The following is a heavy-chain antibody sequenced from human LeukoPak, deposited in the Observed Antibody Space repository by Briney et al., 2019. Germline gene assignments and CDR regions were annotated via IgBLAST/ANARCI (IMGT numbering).Heavy chain of an antibody. J-gene: IGHJ6*04. CDR2: ISSSGSTI. CDR3: AELGITMIGGV. CDR1: GFTFSSYE. D-gene: IGHD3-10*02. V-gene: IGHV3-48*03. Sequence: GGSLRLSCSASGFTFSSYEMNWVRQAPGKGLEWVSYISSSGSTIYYADSVKGRFTISRDNAKNSLYLQVNSLRAEDTAVYYCAELGITMIGGVWGKGTTVTISS.